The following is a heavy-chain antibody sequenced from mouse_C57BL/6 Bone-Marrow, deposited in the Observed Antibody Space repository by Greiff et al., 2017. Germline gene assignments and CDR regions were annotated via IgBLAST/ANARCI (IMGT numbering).Heavy chain of an antibody. CDR3: TEGWESPDWYFDV. J-gene: IGHJ1*03. D-gene: IGHD3-3*01. V-gene: IGHV6-3*01. CDR2: IRLKSDNYAT. CDR1: GFTFSNYW. Sequence: EVKLVESGGGLVQPGGSMKLSCVASGFTFSNYWMNWVRQSPEKGLEWVAQIRLKSDNYATHYAESVKGRFTISRDDCKSSVYLQKNNLRAEDTGIYYCTEGWESPDWYFDVWGTGTTVTVSS.